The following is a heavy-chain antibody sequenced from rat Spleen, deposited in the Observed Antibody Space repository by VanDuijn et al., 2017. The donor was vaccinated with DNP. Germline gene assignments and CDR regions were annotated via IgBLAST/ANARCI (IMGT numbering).Heavy chain of an antibody. D-gene: IGHD1-6*01. CDR1: GYSITSNY. V-gene: IGHV3-3*01. CDR2: VNSAGTT. Sequence: EVQLQESGPGLVKPSQSLSLTCSVTGYSITSNYWGWIRKFPGNKLEWMGYVNSAGTTIYNPSLTSRISITRDTSKNQFFLQVNSVTTEDTATYYCARSGYNTDYYHLGAYWGQGTLVTVSS. J-gene: IGHJ3*01. CDR3: ARSGYNTDYYHLGAY.